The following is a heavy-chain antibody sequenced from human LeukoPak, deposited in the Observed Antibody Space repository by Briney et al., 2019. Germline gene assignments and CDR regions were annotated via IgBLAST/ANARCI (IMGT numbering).Heavy chain of an antibody. D-gene: IGHD3-16*01. CDR2: ISSSSSYI. V-gene: IGHV3-21*01. CDR3: ARDETTWGIKWFDP. Sequence: GGSLRLSCAASGFTFSSYSMNWVRQAPGKGLEWVSSISSSSSYIYYADSVKGRFTVSRDNAKNSLYLQMNSLRAEDTAVYYCARDETTWGIKWFDPWGQGTLVTVSS. J-gene: IGHJ5*02. CDR1: GFTFSSYS.